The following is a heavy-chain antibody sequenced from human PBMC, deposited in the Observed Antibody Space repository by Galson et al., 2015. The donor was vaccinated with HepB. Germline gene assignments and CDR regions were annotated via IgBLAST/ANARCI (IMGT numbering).Heavy chain of an antibody. CDR3: AKEGWGDTGIAAAGLFPGQYGMDV. V-gene: IGHV3-30*02. D-gene: IGHD6-13*01. CDR2: IRYDGSNK. CDR1: GFTFSSYG. J-gene: IGHJ6*02. Sequence: SLRLSCAASGFTFSSYGMHWVRQAPGKGLEWVAFIRYDGSNKYYADSVKGRFTISRDNSKNTLYLQMNSLRAEDTAVYYCAKEGWGDTGIAAAGLFPGQYGMDVWGQGTTVTVSS.